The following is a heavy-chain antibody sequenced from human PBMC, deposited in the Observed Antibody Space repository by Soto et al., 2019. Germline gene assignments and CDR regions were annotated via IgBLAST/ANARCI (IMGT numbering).Heavy chain of an antibody. CDR2: IYSGGST. D-gene: IGHD5-18*01. V-gene: IGHV3-66*01. Sequence: EVQLVESGGGLVQPGGSLRLSCAASGFTVGSNYMSWVRQAPGKGLEWVSVIYSGGSTYYADSVKGRFTISRDNSKNTLYLQMNSLRAEDTAVYYCASTVYSYVFVVDYWGQGTLVTVSS. J-gene: IGHJ4*02. CDR1: GFTVGSNY. CDR3: ASTVYSYVFVVDY.